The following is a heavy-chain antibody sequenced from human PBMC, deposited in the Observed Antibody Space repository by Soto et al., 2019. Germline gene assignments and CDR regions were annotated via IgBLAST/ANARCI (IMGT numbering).Heavy chain of an antibody. J-gene: IGHJ6*03. CDR3: ARVAAKTYYYYYYYMDV. Sequence: SLTLPLTWTVSGGSISSLYWSWIRQPPGKGLEWIGYIYYSGSTNYNPSLKSRVTISVDTSKNQFSLKLSSVTAADTAVYYCARVAAKTYYYYYYYMDVWGKGTTVTVSS. D-gene: IGHD6-19*01. CDR2: IYYSGST. V-gene: IGHV4-59*11. CDR1: GGSISSLY.